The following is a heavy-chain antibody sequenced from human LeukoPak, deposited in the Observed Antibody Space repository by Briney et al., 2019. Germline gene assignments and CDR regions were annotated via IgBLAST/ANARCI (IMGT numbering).Heavy chain of an antibody. CDR2: IFYNGNS. CDR3: ARDGYFDL. CDR1: GGSITNYY. V-gene: IGHV4-59*01. Sequence: SETLSLTCTVSGGSITNYYWNWIRQAPGKGLEWIGYIFYNGNSNYNPSLSRRVTLSVDTSKNLLSLRLISVTAADTAVYYCARDGYFDLWGRGTLVTVSS. J-gene: IGHJ2*01.